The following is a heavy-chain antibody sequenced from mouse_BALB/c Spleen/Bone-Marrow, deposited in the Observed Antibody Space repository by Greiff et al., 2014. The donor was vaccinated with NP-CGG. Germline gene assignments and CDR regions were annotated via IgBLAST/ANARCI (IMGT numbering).Heavy chain of an antibody. CDR2: ICTGDGDI. V-gene: IGHV1S132*01. CDR1: GYTFTDYA. J-gene: IGHJ4*01. D-gene: IGHD2-4*01. Sequence: VQLQQSGAELVKPGASVKLSCKTSGYTFTDYAIHWVKQSPGKGLEWIGVICTGDGDIYYNEKFEGKAALTIDKSSSTAYMNLSSLTSEDSGVYFCGRRGLRQAMDYWGQGTSVTVSS. CDR3: GRRGLRQAMDY.